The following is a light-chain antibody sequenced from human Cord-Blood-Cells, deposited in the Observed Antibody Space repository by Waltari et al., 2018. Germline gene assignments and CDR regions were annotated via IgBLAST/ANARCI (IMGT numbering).Light chain of an antibody. CDR1: QSVLYSSNNKNY. CDR2: WAS. V-gene: IGKV4-1*01. Sequence: DIVMTQSPDSLAVSLGERATINCKSSQSVLYSSNNKNYLAGYQQKPGQPPKLLIYWASTRESGVPDLFSGSGSGTDFTLTISSLQAEDVAVYYCQQYYSTPYTFGQGTKLEIK. J-gene: IGKJ2*01. CDR3: QQYYSTPYT.